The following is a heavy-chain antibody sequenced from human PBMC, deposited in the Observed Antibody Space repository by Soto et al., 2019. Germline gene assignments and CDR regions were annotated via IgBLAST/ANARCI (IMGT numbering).Heavy chain of an antibody. V-gene: IGHV3-30*18. CDR2: ISYDGSNK. CDR1: GVTFSRYG. Sequence: GDQRLSCAASGVTFSRYGMLWVREDPGKGLEWVAVISYDGSNKYYADSVKGRFTISRDNSKNTLYLQMNSLRAEDTAVYYCAKDRSITMIVVAHWGHGNLVTISP. CDR3: AKDRSITMIVVAH. J-gene: IGHJ5*02. D-gene: IGHD3-22*01.